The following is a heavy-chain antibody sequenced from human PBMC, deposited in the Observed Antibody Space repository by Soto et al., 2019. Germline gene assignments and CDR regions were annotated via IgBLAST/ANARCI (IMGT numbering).Heavy chain of an antibody. D-gene: IGHD3-9*01. V-gene: IGHV4-39*01. CDR1: GGSISSSSHY. Sequence: QLQLQESGPGLVKPSETLSLTCTVSGGSISSSSHYWGWIRQPPGKGLEWIGSVYYSGSTYYNPSRKSRVTISVDTSKNQFSLKLSSVTAADTAVYYCARRESYDILTGYYHFDYWGQGTLVTVSS. J-gene: IGHJ4*02. CDR3: ARRESYDILTGYYHFDY. CDR2: VYYSGST.